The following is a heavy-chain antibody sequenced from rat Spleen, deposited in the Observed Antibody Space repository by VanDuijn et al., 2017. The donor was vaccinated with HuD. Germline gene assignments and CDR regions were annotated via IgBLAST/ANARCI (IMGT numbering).Heavy chain of an antibody. Sequence: QVQLKESGPTLVQPSQTLSLTCTVTGFSLTSYNVHWVRQPPGKGLEWMGVIWNTGGTRYNSALKSRLSISKDTSKSQVFLKMNSLQTEDTATYYCARDRDSGGFAYWGQGTLVTVSS. V-gene: IGHV2-41*01. CDR2: IWNTGGT. J-gene: IGHJ3*01. CDR1: GFSLTSYN. CDR3: ARDRDSGGFAY. D-gene: IGHD1-1*01.